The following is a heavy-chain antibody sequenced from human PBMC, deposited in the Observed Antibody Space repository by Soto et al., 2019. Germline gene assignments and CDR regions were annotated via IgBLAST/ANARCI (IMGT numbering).Heavy chain of an antibody. CDR2: ISSSGSTI. J-gene: IGHJ4*02. V-gene: IGHV3-11*01. CDR1: GFTFSDYY. CDR3: ARTVRVNDYGDYFFDY. Sequence: GGSLRLSCAASGFTFSDYYMSWIRQAPGKGLEWVSYISSSGSTIYYADSVKGRFTISRDNAKNSLYLQMNSLRAEDTAVYYCARTVRVNDYGDYFFDYWGQGTLVTVSS. D-gene: IGHD4-17*01.